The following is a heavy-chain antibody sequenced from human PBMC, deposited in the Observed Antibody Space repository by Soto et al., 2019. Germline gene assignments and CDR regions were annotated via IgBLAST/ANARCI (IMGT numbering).Heavy chain of an antibody. Sequence: GASVKVSCKASGGTFSSYAISWVPQAPGQGLEWMGGIIPIFGTANYAQKFQGRVTITADESTGTAYMELSSLRSEDTAVYYCARGDNWTPRREFEPWGQVTLVTVSS. CDR3: ARGDNWTPRREFEP. CDR1: GGTFSSYA. D-gene: IGHD1-20*01. J-gene: IGHJ5*02. V-gene: IGHV1-69*13. CDR2: IIPIFGTA.